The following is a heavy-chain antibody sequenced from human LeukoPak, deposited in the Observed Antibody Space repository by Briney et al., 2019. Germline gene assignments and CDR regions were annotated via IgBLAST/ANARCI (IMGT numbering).Heavy chain of an antibody. D-gene: IGHD1-7*01. J-gene: IGHJ4*02. CDR3: AKDGGNYRYFDC. Sequence: GGSLRLSCTVSGFTVSSNSMSWVRQAPGKGLEWVSAISGSGGGTYYADSVKGRFTISRDNSKNTLYLQMNSLRAEDTAVYYCAKDGGNYRYFDCWGQGTLVTVSS. V-gene: IGHV3-23*01. CDR1: GFTVSSNS. CDR2: ISGSGGGT.